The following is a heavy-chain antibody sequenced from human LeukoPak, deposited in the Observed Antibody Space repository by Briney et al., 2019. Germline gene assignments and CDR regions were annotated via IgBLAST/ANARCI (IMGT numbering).Heavy chain of an antibody. D-gene: IGHD5-24*01. CDR2: IRYDGSNK. J-gene: IGHJ4*02. CDR1: AFTFSRYG. CDR3: AKGRWLQGYYFDY. V-gene: IGHV3-30*02. Sequence: GGSLRLSCAASAFTFSRYGMHWARQAPGKGLEWVAFIRYDGSNKYYADSVKGRFTISRDNSKNTLYLQMNSLRAEDTAVYYCAKGRWLQGYYFDYWGQGTLVTVSS.